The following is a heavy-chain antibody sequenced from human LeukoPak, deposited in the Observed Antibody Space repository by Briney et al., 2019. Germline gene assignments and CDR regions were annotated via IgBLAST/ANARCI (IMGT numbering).Heavy chain of an antibody. Sequence: GRSLRLSCAASGFTFSSYSMNWVRQAPGKGLEWVSYISSSSSTIYYADSVKGRFTISRDNAKNSLYLQMNSLRAEDTAVYYCARIVGGNFDYWGQGTLVTVSS. D-gene: IGHD1-26*01. J-gene: IGHJ4*02. CDR1: GFTFSSYS. CDR2: ISSSSSTI. CDR3: ARIVGGNFDY. V-gene: IGHV3-48*01.